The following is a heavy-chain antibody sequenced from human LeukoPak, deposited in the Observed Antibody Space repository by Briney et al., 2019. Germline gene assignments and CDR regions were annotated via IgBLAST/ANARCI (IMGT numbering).Heavy chain of an antibody. D-gene: IGHD3-3*01. Sequence: SETLSLTCTVSGDSIRSGSHYWSWIRQSPGKGLEWIGHIYYSGSSNPNPSLNSRVSLSVDALKNQFSLRLTSVTAAETAVYFCARVHYYRFWSEIGWLDSWGQGTLVSVSS. CDR3: ARVHYYRFWSEIGWLDS. J-gene: IGHJ5*01. CDR2: IYYSGSS. CDR1: GDSIRSGSHY. V-gene: IGHV4-30-4*08.